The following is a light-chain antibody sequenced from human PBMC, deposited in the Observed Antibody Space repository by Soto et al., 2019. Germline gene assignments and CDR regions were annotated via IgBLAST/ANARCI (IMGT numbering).Light chain of an antibody. V-gene: IGKV3-20*01. Sequence: EIVLTQSPGTLSLSPGERATLSCRAIQSVSSSYLAWYQQKPGQAPRLLIYGASSRATGIPDRFSGSGSGKDFNLTISRLEPEDFPVYSCQQYGSSPLTFGGGNKVEIK. CDR1: QSVSSSY. J-gene: IGKJ4*01. CDR2: GAS. CDR3: QQYGSSPLT.